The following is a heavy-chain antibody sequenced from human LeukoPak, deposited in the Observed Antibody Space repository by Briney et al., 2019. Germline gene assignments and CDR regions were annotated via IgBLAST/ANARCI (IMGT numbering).Heavy chain of an antibody. CDR2: TNTGSTYI. J-gene: IGHJ4*02. CDR3: ARDFYCDNGECFDN. D-gene: IGHD2-8*01. CDR1: GFTFSSYS. Sequence: GGSLRLSCATSGFTFSSYSMNWARQAPGKGLEWVSSTNTGSTYINYADSVKGRFTISRDNAKNSLYLQMNSLRAEDTAVYHCARDFYCDNGECFDNWGQGTLVTVSS. V-gene: IGHV3-21*01.